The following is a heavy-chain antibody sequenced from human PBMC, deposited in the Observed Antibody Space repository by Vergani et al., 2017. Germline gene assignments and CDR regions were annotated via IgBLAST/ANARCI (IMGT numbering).Heavy chain of an antibody. D-gene: IGHD2-2*01. CDR2: IIPIFGTA. V-gene: IGHV1-69*01. Sequence: VQLVQSGAEVKKPGSSVKVSCKASGGTFSSYAISWVRQAPGQGLEWMGGIIPIFGTANYAQKFQGRVTITADESTSTAYMELSSLRSEDTAVYYCARDRYRRIVVVPAAQPLGYWGQGTLVTVSS. CDR3: ARDRYRRIVVVPAAQPLGY. CDR1: GGTFSSYA. J-gene: IGHJ4*02.